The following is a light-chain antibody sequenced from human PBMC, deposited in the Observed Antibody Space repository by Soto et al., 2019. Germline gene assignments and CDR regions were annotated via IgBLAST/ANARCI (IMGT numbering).Light chain of an antibody. CDR3: QQYDNWPPT. J-gene: IGKJ4*01. CDR1: QSVSSSY. Sequence: EIVLTQSPGTLSLSPGERATLSCRASQSVSSSYLAWYQQKPGQAARLLIYGASSRATGIPDRFSGSGSGTEFTLTISSLQSEDFAVYSCQQYDNWPPTFGGGTKVDIK. V-gene: IGKV3-20*01. CDR2: GAS.